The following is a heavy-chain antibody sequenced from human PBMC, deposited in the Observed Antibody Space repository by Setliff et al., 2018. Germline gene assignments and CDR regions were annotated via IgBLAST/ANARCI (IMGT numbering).Heavy chain of an antibody. CDR1: GFSFSNFA. V-gene: IGHV3-23*01. CDR3: VKDKWMGTTSTFDH. CDR2: ISGSFATT. J-gene: IGHJ4*02. D-gene: IGHD4-17*01. Sequence: GGSLRLSCIASGFSFSNFAMSWVRQAPGKGLEWVSGISGSFATTHHADSVRGRFTISRDNSKNTLFLQMESLRVDDTAEYFCVKDKWMGTTSTFDHWGRGTLVTVSS.